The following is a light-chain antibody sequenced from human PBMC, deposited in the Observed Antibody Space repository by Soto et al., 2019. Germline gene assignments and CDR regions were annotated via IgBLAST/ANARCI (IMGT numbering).Light chain of an antibody. V-gene: IGLV1-47*02. Sequence: QAVVTQPPSASRTPGQRVTISCSGSSSNIGSHSVYWYQQLPGAAPKLLIYIDNQRPSGVPDRFSGSKSGTSASLAISGLRSEDEADYYCATWDDSLSGYVFGTGTKVTVL. CDR2: IDN. CDR1: SSNIGSHS. J-gene: IGLJ1*01. CDR3: ATWDDSLSGYV.